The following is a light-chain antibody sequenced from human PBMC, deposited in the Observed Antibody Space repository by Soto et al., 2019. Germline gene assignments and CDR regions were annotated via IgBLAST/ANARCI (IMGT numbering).Light chain of an antibody. CDR2: DAS. Sequence: EIVLTQSPATLSLSPGERATVSCRASQSVSSYLARYQQKPGQAPRLLIYDASNRATGIPARFSGSGSGTDFTPTISSLELEDFAVYYCQQRSNWHPWTFGQGTKVEIK. CDR3: QQRSNWHPWT. V-gene: IGKV3-11*01. J-gene: IGKJ1*01. CDR1: QSVSSY.